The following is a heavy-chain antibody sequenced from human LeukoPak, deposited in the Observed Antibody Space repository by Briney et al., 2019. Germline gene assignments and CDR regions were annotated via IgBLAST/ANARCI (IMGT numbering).Heavy chain of an antibody. CDR3: ATNLKYYDFRSALKPTDASDV. J-gene: IGHJ3*01. CDR1: GYTFTSYG. D-gene: IGHD3-3*01. Sequence: SVKVSCKASGYTFTSYGISWVRQAPGQGLEWMGRIIPILGIANYAQKLQGRVTITADKSTNTAYMELSSLRSDDTAVYYCATNLKYYDFRSALKPTDASDVWGQGTMVTVSS. V-gene: IGHV1-69*04. CDR2: IIPILGIA.